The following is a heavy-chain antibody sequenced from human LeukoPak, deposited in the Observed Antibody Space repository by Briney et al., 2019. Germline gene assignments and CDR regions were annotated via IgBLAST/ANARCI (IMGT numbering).Heavy chain of an antibody. V-gene: IGHV3-48*03. Sequence: GGSLRLSCAASGFTFSSYEMNWVRQAPGKGLEWVSYISSSGSNIYYADSVKGRFTISRDNAKNSLYLQMNSLRAEDTAVYYCARGWISDSFDDWGQGTLVTVSS. CDR2: ISSSGSNI. CDR1: GFTFSSYE. D-gene: IGHD5-12*01. CDR3: ARGWISDSFDD. J-gene: IGHJ4*02.